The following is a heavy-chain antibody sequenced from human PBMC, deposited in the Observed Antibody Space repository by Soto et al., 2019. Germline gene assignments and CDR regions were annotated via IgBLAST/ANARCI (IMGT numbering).Heavy chain of an antibody. Sequence: ASVKVSCEASGYTFTGYYMHWVRQAPGQGLEWMGWINPNSGGTNYAQKFQGWVTMTRDTSISTAYMELSRLRSDDTAVYYCARGRDGYYYYYGMDVWGQGTTVTVSS. J-gene: IGHJ6*02. CDR2: INPNSGGT. CDR3: ARGRDGYYYYYGMDV. V-gene: IGHV1-2*04. CDR1: GYTFTGYY.